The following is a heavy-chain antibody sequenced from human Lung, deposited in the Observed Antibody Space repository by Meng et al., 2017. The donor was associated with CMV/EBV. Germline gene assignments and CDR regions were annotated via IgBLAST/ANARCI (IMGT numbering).Heavy chain of an antibody. J-gene: IGHJ4*02. Sequence: CKASGYIFTNYATHWVRQAPGQRLEWLGWINAGNGNTKYSEKFRGRVTISRDTSASTAYMELSGLRSEDTAIYYCAKNGPGQFPIFDHWGQGTLVTVSS. V-gene: IGHV1-3*01. CDR3: AKNGPGQFPIFDH. CDR1: GYIFTNYA. CDR2: INAGNGNT. D-gene: IGHD3-9*01.